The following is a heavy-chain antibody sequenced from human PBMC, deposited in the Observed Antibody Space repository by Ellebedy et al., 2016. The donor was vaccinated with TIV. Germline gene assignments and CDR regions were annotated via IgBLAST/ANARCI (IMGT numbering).Heavy chain of an antibody. D-gene: IGHD5-24*01. V-gene: IGHV3-48*04. CDR2: ISSTTLTT. CDR1: GFTFSSYN. J-gene: IGHJ4*02. CDR3: ARDKGRWLQFLAY. Sequence: GESLKISCAASGFTFSSYNMIWVRQAPGKGLEWNSYISSTTLTTEYADSVKGRFTISRDNAKNSVHLQMNSLRAEDTAVYFRARDKGRWLQFLAYWGQGTLVTVSS.